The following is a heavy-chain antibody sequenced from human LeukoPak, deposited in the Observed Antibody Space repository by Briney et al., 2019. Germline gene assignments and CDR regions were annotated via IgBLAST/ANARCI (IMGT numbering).Heavy chain of an antibody. CDR1: GFTVSSNY. V-gene: IGHV3-66*01. CDR3: ATHSGGY. Sequence: GGSLRLSCAASGFTVSSNYMSWVRQAPGKGLEWVSVIYSGGSTYYADSVKGRFTISRDISKNTLLLQMNALRAEDTAVYYCATHSGGYWGQGTLVTVSS. CDR2: IYSGGST. D-gene: IGHD3-16*01. J-gene: IGHJ4*02.